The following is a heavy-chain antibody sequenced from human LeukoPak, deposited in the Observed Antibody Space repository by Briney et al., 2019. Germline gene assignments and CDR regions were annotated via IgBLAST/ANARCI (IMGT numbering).Heavy chain of an antibody. Sequence: PGGSLRLSCAASGFTFSSYGMHWVRQAPGKGLEWVAVISYDGSNKYYADSVKGRFTISRDNSKNTLYLQMNCLRAEDTAVYYCAKAIYRYQLLWNDYWGQGTLVTVSS. V-gene: IGHV3-30*18. J-gene: IGHJ4*02. CDR3: AKAIYRYQLLWNDY. CDR2: ISYDGSNK. D-gene: IGHD2-2*01. CDR1: GFTFSSYG.